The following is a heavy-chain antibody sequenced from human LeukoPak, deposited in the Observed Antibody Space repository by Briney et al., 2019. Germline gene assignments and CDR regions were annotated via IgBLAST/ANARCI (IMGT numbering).Heavy chain of an antibody. J-gene: IGHJ5*02. CDR3: ARDADCSGGSCYSNWFDP. CDR1: GFXFSSYA. Sequence: PGGSLRLSCEASGFXFSSYAIHWVRQAPGKGLEWMAVISYDGSNKYYADSVKGRFTISRDNSKNTLYLQMNSLRAEDTAVYYCARDADCSGGSCYSNWFDPWGQGTLVTVSS. V-gene: IGHV3-30-3*01. D-gene: IGHD2-15*01. CDR2: ISYDGSNK.